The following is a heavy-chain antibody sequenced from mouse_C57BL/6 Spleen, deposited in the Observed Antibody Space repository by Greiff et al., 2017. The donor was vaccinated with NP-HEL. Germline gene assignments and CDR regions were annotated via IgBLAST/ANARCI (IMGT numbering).Heavy chain of an antibody. CDR3: ARLYYGSRGGYFDY. J-gene: IGHJ2*01. CDR2: ISSGSSTI. V-gene: IGHV5-17*01. CDR1: GFTFSDYG. Sequence: DVKLVESGGGLVKPGGSLKLSCAASGFTFSDYGMHWVRQAPEKGLEWVAYISSGSSTIYYADTVKGRFTISRDNAKNTLFLQMTSLRSEDTAMYYCARLYYGSRGGYFDYWGQGTTLTVSS. D-gene: IGHD1-1*01.